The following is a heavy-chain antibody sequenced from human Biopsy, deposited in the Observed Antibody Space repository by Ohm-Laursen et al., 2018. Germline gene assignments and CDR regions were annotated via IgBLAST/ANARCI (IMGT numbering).Heavy chain of an antibody. CDR3: ARDYDTSGYYYVS. V-gene: IGHV4-39*01. CDR2: IFYRGST. D-gene: IGHD3-22*01. CDR1: GGSISNNNYY. Sequence: SDTLSLTCTVSGGSISNNNYYWGWIRQPPGKGLEWIGSIFYRGSTHYKPSLKSRINISVDTPKNQFSLKVNSVTAADTAVYYCARDYDTSGYYYVSWGQGTLVTVSS. J-gene: IGHJ5*02.